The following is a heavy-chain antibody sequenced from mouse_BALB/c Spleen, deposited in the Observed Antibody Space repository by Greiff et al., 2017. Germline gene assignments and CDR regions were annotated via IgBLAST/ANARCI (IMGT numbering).Heavy chain of an antibody. CDR3: ARDEGTRAWFAY. CDR2: INSNGGST. V-gene: IGHV5-6-3*01. J-gene: IGHJ3*01. D-gene: IGHD3-3*01. Sequence: DVMLVESGGGLVQPGGSLKLSCAASGFTFSSYGMSWVRQTPDKRLELVATINSNGGSTYYPDSVKGRFTISRDNAKNTLYLQMSSLKSEDTAMYYCARDEGTRAWFAYWGQGTLVTVSA. CDR1: GFTFSSYG.